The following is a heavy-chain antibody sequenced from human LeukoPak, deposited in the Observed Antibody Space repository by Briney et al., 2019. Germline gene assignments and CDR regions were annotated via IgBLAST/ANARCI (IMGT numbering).Heavy chain of an antibody. V-gene: IGHV3-48*03. CDR2: ISSSGTTI. CDR1: AFTFSYNE. CDR3: PRIYSSTISCLVDN. J-gene: IGHJ4*02. Sequence: GGSLRLSCAASAFTFSYNERNWLRQAPGKGLQWVSDISSSGTTIYYADSVKGRFTISRDNARNSLYLQMNRQGGEDTGVYNWPRIYSSTISCLVDNWGQGTLVTVSS. D-gene: IGHD2-2*01.